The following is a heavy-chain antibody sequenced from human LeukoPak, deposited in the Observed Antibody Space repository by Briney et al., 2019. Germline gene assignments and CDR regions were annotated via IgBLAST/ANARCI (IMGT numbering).Heavy chain of an antibody. CDR1: GDSVSINNGA. CDR3: ARDVGTTGWHTFDY. J-gene: IGHJ4*02. Sequence: SRTLSLTFALSGDSVSINNGAWRWVRQSPSRGLEWLGSTYYRSKWYKDNAGSLMSRITISPDTSKNQFSLQLSSVPPEDTAVYYCARDVGTTGWHTFDYWGQGTLVTVSS. V-gene: IGHV6-1*01. CDR2: TYYRSKWYK. D-gene: IGHD3-9*01.